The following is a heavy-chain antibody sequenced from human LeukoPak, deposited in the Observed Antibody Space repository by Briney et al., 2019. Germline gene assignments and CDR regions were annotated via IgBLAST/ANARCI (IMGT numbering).Heavy chain of an antibody. CDR1: GFTFSSYA. J-gene: IGHJ4*02. V-gene: IGHV3-23*01. Sequence: GGSLRLSCAASGFTFSSYAMSWDRQAPGKGLEWVSAITGSGASTYYADSVKGRFTISRDNSKNTLYLQMNSLRAEDTAVYYCAKPRNWYSTIPFDSWGQGTLVTVSS. D-gene: IGHD2-21*02. CDR3: AKPRNWYSTIPFDS. CDR2: ITGSGAST.